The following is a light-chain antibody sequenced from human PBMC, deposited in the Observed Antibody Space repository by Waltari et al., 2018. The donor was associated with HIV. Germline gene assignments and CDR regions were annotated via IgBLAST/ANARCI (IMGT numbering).Light chain of an antibody. CDR2: EDY. V-gene: IGLV3-1*01. CDR1: RLGEKY. J-gene: IGLJ1*01. Sequence: SYDLTQPPFVSVSPGQTASISCSGDRLGEKYVFWYEQKSGQSHVLVIYEDYQRPPGIRGRFSGSRSGDTAILTISGAQAMDEANYYCQSWDSNFYVFGTGTKVTVL. CDR3: QSWDSNFYV.